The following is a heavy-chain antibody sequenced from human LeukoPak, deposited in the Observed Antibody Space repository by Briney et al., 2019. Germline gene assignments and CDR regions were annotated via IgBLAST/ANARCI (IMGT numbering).Heavy chain of an antibody. V-gene: IGHV4-39*07. CDR2: INHSGST. CDR1: GGSIRSSYYY. Sequence: PSETLSLTCTVSGGSIRSSYYYWGWIRQPPGKGLEWIGEINHSGSTNYNPSLKSRVTISVDTSKNQFSLKLSSVTAADTAVYYCARGIFRRGYSYGSPHFDYWGQGTLVTVSS. CDR3: ARGIFRRGYSYGSPHFDY. J-gene: IGHJ4*02. D-gene: IGHD5-18*01.